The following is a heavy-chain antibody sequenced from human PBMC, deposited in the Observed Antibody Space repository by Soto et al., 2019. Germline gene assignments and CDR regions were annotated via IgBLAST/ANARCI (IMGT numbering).Heavy chain of an antibody. Sequence: EVQLLESGGGLAQPGGSLRLSCVVSGLTFYSYGMSWVRQAPGKGLEWVSIINPSGSLTFYADSVKGPFTISRDNSKNPVYLQMNSQRAEDTAVYFCANHVEVAAIGGAAEFYFDYWGQGTPVTVSS. CDR3: ANHVEVAAIGGAAEFYFDY. J-gene: IGHJ4*02. CDR2: INPSGSLT. CDR1: GLTFYSYG. D-gene: IGHD6-19*01. V-gene: IGHV3-23*01.